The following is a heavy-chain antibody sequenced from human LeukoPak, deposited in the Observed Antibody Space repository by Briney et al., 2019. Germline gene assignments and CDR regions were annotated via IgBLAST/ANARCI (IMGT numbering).Heavy chain of an antibody. CDR1: GFTFSDYY. V-gene: IGHV3-11*06. CDR2: ISSSSSYT. D-gene: IGHD2-21*02. J-gene: IGHJ4*02. CDR3: ARVVAVTSYYFDY. Sequence: PGGSLRLSCAASGFTFSDYYMSWIRQAPGKGLGWISYISSSSSYTNYADSVKGRFTISRDNAKSSLYLQMNSLRAEDTAVYYCARVVAVTSYYFDYWGQGTLVTVSS.